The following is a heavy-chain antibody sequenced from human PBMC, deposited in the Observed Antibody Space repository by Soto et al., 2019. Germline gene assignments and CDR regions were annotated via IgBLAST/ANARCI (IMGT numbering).Heavy chain of an antibody. CDR2: ISYDGSNK. CDR3: AKTTDRSGYYSRFDY. Sequence: PGGSLRLSCAASGFTFSSYGMHWVRQAPGKGLEWVAVISYDGSNKYYTDSVKGRFTISRDNSKNTLYLQMNSLGAEDTAVFYCAKTTDRSGYYSRFDYWGQGTLVTVSS. CDR1: GFTFSSYG. J-gene: IGHJ4*02. D-gene: IGHD3-22*01. V-gene: IGHV3-30*18.